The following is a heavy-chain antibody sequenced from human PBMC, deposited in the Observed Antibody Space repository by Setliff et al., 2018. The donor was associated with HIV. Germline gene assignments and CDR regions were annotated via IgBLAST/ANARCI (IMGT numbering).Heavy chain of an antibody. CDR2: IYHSGST. V-gene: IGHV4-38-2*01. Sequence: SETLSLTCAVSGYSISSGYYWGWIRQPPGKGLEWIGSIYHSGSTYYNPPLKSRVTISVDTSKNQFSLKLSSVTAADTAVYYCARHSSAAANDAFDIWGQGTMVTVSS. CDR3: ARHSSAAANDAFDI. CDR1: GYSISSGYY. J-gene: IGHJ3*02. D-gene: IGHD6-13*01.